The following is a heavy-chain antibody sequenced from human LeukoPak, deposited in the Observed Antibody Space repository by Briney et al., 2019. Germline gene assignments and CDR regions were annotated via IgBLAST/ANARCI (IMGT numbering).Heavy chain of an antibody. CDR2: IYSGGST. CDR3: ARDKYYYDSSGYYAPYYYYGMDV. D-gene: IGHD3-22*01. CDR1: GFTVSSNY. Sequence: PGGSLRLSCAASGFTVSSNYMSWVRQAPGKGLEWVSVIYSGGSTYYADSVKGRFTISRDNSKNTLYLQMNSLRAEDTAVYYCARDKYYYDSSGYYAPYYYYGMDVWGQGTTVTVSS. J-gene: IGHJ6*02. V-gene: IGHV3-53*01.